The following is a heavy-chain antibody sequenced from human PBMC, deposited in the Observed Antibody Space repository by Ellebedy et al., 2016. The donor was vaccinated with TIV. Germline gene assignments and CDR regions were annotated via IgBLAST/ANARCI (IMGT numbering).Heavy chain of an antibody. CDR2: INYGGNT. D-gene: IGHD3-10*01. J-gene: IGHJ6*02. V-gene: IGHV4-34*01. CDR3: ARGVYYGPGPMDV. CDR1: GGSFNGYY. Sequence: MPSETLSLTCAVYGGSFNGYYWSWVRQPPGKGLEWIGEINYGGNTNYNPSLKSRVTISIDTSKNQFSLKLSSVTAADTALYYCARGVYYGPGPMDVWGQGTTVIVSS.